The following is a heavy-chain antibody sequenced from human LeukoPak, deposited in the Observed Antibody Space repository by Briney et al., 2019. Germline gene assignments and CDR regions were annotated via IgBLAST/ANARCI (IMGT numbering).Heavy chain of an antibody. CDR1: GGSISSHY. V-gene: IGHV4-59*11. D-gene: IGHD3-3*01. CDR2: IYYSGST. CDR3: ASADPILRFLEWSGFDP. Sequence: SETLSLTCTVSGGSISSHYWSWIRQPPGKGLEWIGYIYYSGSTNYNPSLKSRVTISVDTSKNQFSLKLSSVTAADTAVYYCASADPILRFLEWSGFDPWGQGTLVTVSS. J-gene: IGHJ5*02.